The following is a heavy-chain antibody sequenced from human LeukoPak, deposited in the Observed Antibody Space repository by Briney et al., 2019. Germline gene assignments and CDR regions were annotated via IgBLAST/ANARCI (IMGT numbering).Heavy chain of an antibody. CDR3: ARDASLYYYYYGMDV. J-gene: IGHJ6*02. V-gene: IGHV3-7*01. CDR1: GFTFSSYW. Sequence: QSGGSLRLSCAASGFTFSSYWMSWVRQAPGKGLEWVANIKQDGSEKYYVDSVKGRFTISRDNAKNSLYLQMNSLRAEDTAVYYCARDASLYYYYYGMDVWGQGTTVTVSS. CDR2: IKQDGSEK.